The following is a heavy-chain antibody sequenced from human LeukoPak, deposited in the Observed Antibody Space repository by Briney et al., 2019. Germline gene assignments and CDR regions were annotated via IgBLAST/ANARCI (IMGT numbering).Heavy chain of an antibody. CDR3: AKDPYCSSTSCYPRGNWFDP. Sequence: AGGSLRLSCAASGFTFSSYAMSWVRQAPGKGLEWVSAISGSGGSTYYADSVKGRFTISRDNSKNTLYLRMNSLRAEDTAVYYCAKDPYCSSTSCYPRGNWFDPWGQGTLVTVSS. CDR1: GFTFSSYA. CDR2: ISGSGGST. D-gene: IGHD2-2*01. J-gene: IGHJ5*02. V-gene: IGHV3-23*01.